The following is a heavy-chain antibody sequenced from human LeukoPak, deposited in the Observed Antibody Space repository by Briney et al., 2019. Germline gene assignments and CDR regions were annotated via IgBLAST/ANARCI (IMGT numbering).Heavy chain of an antibody. CDR3: ARAFYTYYYDSSGYYSIDY. CDR1: GFTFSSYA. D-gene: IGHD3-22*01. V-gene: IGHV3-30-3*01. Sequence: GGSLRLSCAASGFTFSSYAMHWVRQAPGKGLEWVAVISYDGSNKYYADSVKGRFTISRDNSKNTLYLQMNSLRAEDTAVYYCARAFYTYYYDSSGYYSIDYWGQGTLVTVSS. J-gene: IGHJ4*02. CDR2: ISYDGSNK.